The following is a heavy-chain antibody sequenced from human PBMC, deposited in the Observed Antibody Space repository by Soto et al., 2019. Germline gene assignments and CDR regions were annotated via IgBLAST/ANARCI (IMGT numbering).Heavy chain of an antibody. D-gene: IGHD3-10*01. V-gene: IGHV4-34*01. J-gene: IGHJ4*02. CDR1: GGVFRGCC. Sequence: PSETDPQTGADDGGVFRGCCRSRNHQPPGKGLEWMGEINHSGSTNYNPSLKSRVTISVDTSKNQFSLKLSSVTAADTAVYYCARLPMVRGTGDYWGQGTLVTVSS. CDR2: INHSGST. CDR3: ARLPMVRGTGDY.